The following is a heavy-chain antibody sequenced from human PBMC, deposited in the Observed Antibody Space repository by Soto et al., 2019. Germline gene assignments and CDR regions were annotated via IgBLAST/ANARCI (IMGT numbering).Heavy chain of an antibody. CDR2: INAGNGNT. V-gene: IGHV1-3*01. CDR1: GYTFTSYA. J-gene: IGHJ4*02. Sequence: ASVKVSCKASGYTFTSYAMHWVRQAPGQRLEWMGWINAGNGNTKYSQKFQGRVTITRDTSASTAYMELSSLRSEDTAAYYCARSMVVVTALDYWGQGTLVTVSA. CDR3: ARSMVVVTALDY. D-gene: IGHD2-21*02.